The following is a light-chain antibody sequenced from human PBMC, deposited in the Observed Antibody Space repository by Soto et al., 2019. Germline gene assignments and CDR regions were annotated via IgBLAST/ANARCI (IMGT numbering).Light chain of an antibody. CDR3: SSYTSGSILVV. V-gene: IGLV2-14*01. Sequence: QSALTQPASVSGSPGQSITISCTGTSSDVGGYNYVSWYQQHPGKAPKLMIYEVNNRPSGISNRFSGSKSGNTASLTISGLEADDEADYYCSSYTSGSILVVFGGGTKVTVL. CDR1: SSDVGGYNY. J-gene: IGLJ2*01. CDR2: EVN.